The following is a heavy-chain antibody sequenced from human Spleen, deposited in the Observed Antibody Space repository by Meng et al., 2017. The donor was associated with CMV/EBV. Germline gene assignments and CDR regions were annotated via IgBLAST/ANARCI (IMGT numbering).Heavy chain of an antibody. Sequence: GSLRLSCAASGFTFSSYEMNWVRQAPGKGLEWVSYISSSGSTIYYADSVKGRFTISRDNAKNSLYLQMNSLRAEDTAVYYCAAGGYSGYDYLPFGYWGQGTLVTVSS. CDR3: AAGGYSGYDYLPFGY. V-gene: IGHV3-48*03. D-gene: IGHD5-12*01. CDR2: ISSSGSTI. CDR1: GFTFSSYE. J-gene: IGHJ4*02.